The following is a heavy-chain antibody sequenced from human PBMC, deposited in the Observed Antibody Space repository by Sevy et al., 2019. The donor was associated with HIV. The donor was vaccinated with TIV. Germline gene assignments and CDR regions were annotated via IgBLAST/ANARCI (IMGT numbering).Heavy chain of an antibody. CDR3: TRPVGAKYYYYGMDV. Sequence: GGSLRLSCAASGFTFSGSAMHWVRQASGKGLEWVGRIRSKANSYATAYAASGKGRFTISKDDSKNTAYLQMNSLKTGETAGYYCTRPVGAKYYYYGMDVWGQGTTVTVSS. CDR2: IRSKANSYAT. CDR1: GFTFSGSA. D-gene: IGHD1-26*01. V-gene: IGHV3-73*01. J-gene: IGHJ6*02.